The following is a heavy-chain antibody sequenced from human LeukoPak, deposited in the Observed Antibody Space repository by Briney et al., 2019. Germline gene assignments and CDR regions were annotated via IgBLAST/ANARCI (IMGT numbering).Heavy chain of an antibody. D-gene: IGHD1-26*01. CDR3: ARGSGSPPPNAFDI. V-gene: IGHV4-34*01. CDR1: GGSFSGYY. CDR2: INHSGST. J-gene: IGHJ3*02. Sequence: SETLSLTCAVYGGSFSGYYWSWIRQPPGKGLEWIGEINHSGSTNYNPSLKSRVTISVDTSKNQFSLKLSSVTAADTAVYYCARGSGSPPPNAFDIWGQGTMVTVSS.